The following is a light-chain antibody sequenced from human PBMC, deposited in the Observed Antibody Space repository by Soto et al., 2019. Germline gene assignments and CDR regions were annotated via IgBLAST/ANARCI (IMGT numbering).Light chain of an antibody. CDR3: SSYAGSNNLV. Sequence: QSVLTQPPSASGSPGQPVTISCPGTSSDIGGYDYVSWYQQHPGKAPKLIIYEVSKRPSGVPDRFSGSKSGNTASLTVSGLQAEDEADYYCSSYAGSNNLVFAGGTKVTVL. V-gene: IGLV2-8*01. CDR1: SSDIGGYDY. CDR2: EVS. J-gene: IGLJ3*02.